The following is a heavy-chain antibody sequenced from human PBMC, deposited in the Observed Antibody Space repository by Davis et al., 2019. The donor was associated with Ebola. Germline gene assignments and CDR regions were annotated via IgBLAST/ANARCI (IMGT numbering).Heavy chain of an antibody. CDR2: IRSKANSYAT. CDR1: GFTFSGSA. D-gene: IGHD3-3*01. J-gene: IGHJ4*02. Sequence: PGGSLRLSCAASGFTFSGSAMHWVRQASGKGLEWVGRIRSKANSYATAYAASVKGRFTISSDNSQNTLYLQMNSLRAEDTAVYYRSRGPYDFWSGWENWGQGTLVTVSS. V-gene: IGHV3-73*01. CDR3: SRGPYDFWSGWEN.